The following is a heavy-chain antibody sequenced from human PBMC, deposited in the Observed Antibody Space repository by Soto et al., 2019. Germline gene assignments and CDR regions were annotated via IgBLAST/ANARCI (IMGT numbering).Heavy chain of an antibody. J-gene: IGHJ4*02. CDR1: GASISIGDYF. CDR3: AGEKGYISGPKNFDY. CDR2: IYDSGSS. V-gene: IGHV4-30-4*01. D-gene: IGHD5-12*01. Sequence: SETLSLTCTVSGASISIGDYFWSCIRQSPGKGLEWIGYIYDSGSSYYNPSLKSRVTMSVDTSKNQFSLKLRSVTAADTAVYYCAGEKGYISGPKNFDYWGQGTLVTVSS.